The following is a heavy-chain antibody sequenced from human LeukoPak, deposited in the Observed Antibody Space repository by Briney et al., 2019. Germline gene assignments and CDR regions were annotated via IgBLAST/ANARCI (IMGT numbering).Heavy chain of an antibody. CDR2: ISTYNGNT. D-gene: IGHD3-10*01. Sequence: ASVKVSCKASGYTFTSYGISWVRQAPGQGLEWVGWISTYNGNTNYAPNIQDRVTMTTDTSTSTAYMELRSLRSDDTAVYYCGRALLGGSDIYTPFSYWSQGTLVTVSS. CDR1: GYTFTSYG. V-gene: IGHV1-18*01. CDR3: GRALLGGSDIYTPFSY. J-gene: IGHJ4*02.